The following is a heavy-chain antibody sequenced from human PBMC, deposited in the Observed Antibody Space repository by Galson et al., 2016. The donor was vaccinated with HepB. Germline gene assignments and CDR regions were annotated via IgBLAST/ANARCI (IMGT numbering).Heavy chain of an antibody. CDR1: GFTVGDNY. V-gene: IGHV3-53*01. D-gene: IGHD3-10*01. CDR2: IYFGGDT. Sequence: SLRLSCAASGFTVGDNYMSWVRQAPGKGLEWVSVIYFGGDTYYAGSVKGRFTISRDNSKNTLYLQMNSLRVEDTAVYYCARDRGRFGSGTTPYYYFGMDVWGPGTTVTVSS. CDR3: ARDRGRFGSGTTPYYYFGMDV. J-gene: IGHJ6*02.